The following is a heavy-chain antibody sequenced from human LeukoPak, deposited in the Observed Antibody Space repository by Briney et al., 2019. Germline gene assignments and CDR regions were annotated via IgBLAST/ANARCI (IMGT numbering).Heavy chain of an antibody. Sequence: SVKVSCKASGGTFSSYAISWVRQAPGQGLEWMGGIIPIFGTANYAQKFQGRVTITADESTSTAYMELSSLRSEDTAVYYCARARAPYYYDSSGYYWDFQHWGQGTLVTVSS. CDR3: ARARAPYYYDSSGYYWDFQH. J-gene: IGHJ1*01. CDR2: IIPIFGTA. V-gene: IGHV1-69*13. CDR1: GGTFSSYA. D-gene: IGHD3-22*01.